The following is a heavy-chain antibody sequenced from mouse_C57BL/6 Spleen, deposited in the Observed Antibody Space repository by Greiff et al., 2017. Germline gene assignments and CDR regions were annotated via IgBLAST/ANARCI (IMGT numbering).Heavy chain of an antibody. Sequence: QVQLQQSGAELVRPGASVTLSCKASGYTFTDYEMHWVKQTPVHGLEWIGAIDPETGGTAYNQKFKGKAILTADKSSSTAYMELRSLTSEDSAVYYCTTKYYGSSWGYWGQGTTLTVSS. D-gene: IGHD1-1*01. J-gene: IGHJ2*01. CDR3: TTKYYGSSWGY. CDR1: GYTFTDYE. CDR2: IDPETGGT. V-gene: IGHV1-15*01.